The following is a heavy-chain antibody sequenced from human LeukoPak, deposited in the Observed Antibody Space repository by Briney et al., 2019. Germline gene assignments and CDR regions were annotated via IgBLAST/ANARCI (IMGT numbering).Heavy chain of an antibody. CDR3: ARGRSIEGSGSLWKY. CDR1: GYTFTGYY. V-gene: IGHV1-2*02. J-gene: IGHJ4*02. D-gene: IGHD3-10*01. CDR2: INPKSGGT. Sequence: ASVKVSCKACGYTFTGYYMHWVRQAPGQGLEWMGWINPKSGGTSFTQKFQGRVTMTRDTSIRTAYMEVSRLRSDDTAVYYCARGRSIEGSGSLWKYWGQGTLVTVSS.